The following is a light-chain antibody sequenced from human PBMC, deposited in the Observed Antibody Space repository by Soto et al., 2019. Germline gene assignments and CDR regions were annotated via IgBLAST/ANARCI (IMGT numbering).Light chain of an antibody. J-gene: IGKJ1*01. CDR3: QQTYSIPRA. CDR1: QNIKKF. V-gene: IGKV1-39*01. Sequence: DIHMTQSPSSLSASVGDRVTITCRASQNIKKFLNWYQQRPGKAPSALIHATSTLQNGVSSRFSGSGSDTDFTLTITSLQPEDFATYYCQQTYSIPRAFGQGTKVDIK. CDR2: ATS.